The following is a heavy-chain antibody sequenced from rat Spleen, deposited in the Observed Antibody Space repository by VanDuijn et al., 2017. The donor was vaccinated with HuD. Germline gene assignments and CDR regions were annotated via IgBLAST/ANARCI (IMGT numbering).Heavy chain of an antibody. CDR2: IRSGGST. CDR1: GFSLTNYY. CDR3: TRSGYYYSSYVPFFDY. D-gene: IGHD1-2*01. V-gene: IGHV2-65*01. J-gene: IGHJ2*01. Sequence: QVQLKETGPGLVQPTQTLSITCSVSGFSLTNYYMQWVRQTPGKGLEWMGFIRSGGSTEYNSEFKSRLSISINTSKNQVFLKMNSLKTEDTAIYFCTRSGYYYSSYVPFFDYWGQGVMVTVSS.